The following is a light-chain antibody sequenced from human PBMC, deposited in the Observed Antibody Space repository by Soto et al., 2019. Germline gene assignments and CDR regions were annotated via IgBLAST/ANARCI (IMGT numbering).Light chain of an antibody. J-gene: IGKJ5*01. CDR1: QSVSSSY. V-gene: IGKV3-20*01. CDR2: GAS. Sequence: EILLTQSPCTLSLSPGERATLSCRASQSVSSSYLAWYQQKPGQPPRLLIYGASSMATGVPDRFSGSGSGTDFTLTISRLEPEDFAVFYCQHYDSLPITFGQGTRLEIK. CDR3: QHYDSLPIT.